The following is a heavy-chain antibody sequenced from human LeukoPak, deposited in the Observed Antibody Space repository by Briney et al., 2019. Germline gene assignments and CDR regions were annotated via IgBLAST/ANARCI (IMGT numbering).Heavy chain of an antibody. CDR1: GFTFSSYA. D-gene: IGHD3-10*01. Sequence: PGGSLRLSCAASGFTFSSYAMNWVRQAPGKGLEWVSSITSGDSTYYTDSVQGRFTISRDNAKNTLYRQMNSLRAEDTAVYYFARGVAYYYGSGSLYWGQGTLVTASS. V-gene: IGHV3-23*01. J-gene: IGHJ4*02. CDR3: ARGVAYYYGSGSLY. CDR2: ITSGDST.